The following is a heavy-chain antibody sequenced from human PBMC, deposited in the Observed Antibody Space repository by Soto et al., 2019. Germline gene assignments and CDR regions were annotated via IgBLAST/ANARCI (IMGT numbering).Heavy chain of an antibody. V-gene: IGHV3-7*05. D-gene: IGHD1-26*01. CDR1: GFTFSSYW. CDR2: IKQDGSEK. Sequence: GGSLRLSCAASGFTFSSYWMSWVRQAPGKGLEWVANIKQDGSEKYYVDSVKGRFTISRDNAKNSLYLQMNSLRAEDTAVYYCARELSGSYYSASYYYYGMDVWGQGTTVTVSS. J-gene: IGHJ6*02. CDR3: ARELSGSYYSASYYYYGMDV.